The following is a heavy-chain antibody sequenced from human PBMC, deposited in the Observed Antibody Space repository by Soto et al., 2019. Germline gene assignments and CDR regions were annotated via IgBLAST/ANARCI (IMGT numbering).Heavy chain of an antibody. D-gene: IGHD3-16*01. J-gene: IGHJ3*02. CDR3: ARGSNGGHAFDI. V-gene: IGHV4-31*03. Sequence: SETLSLTCTVSGGSISIGGYYWSWIRQHPGKGLEWIGYIYYSGSTYYNPSLKSRVTISVDTSKNQFSLKLSSVTAADTAVYYCARGSNGGHAFDIWGQGTMVTFSS. CDR2: IYYSGST. CDR1: GGSISIGGYY.